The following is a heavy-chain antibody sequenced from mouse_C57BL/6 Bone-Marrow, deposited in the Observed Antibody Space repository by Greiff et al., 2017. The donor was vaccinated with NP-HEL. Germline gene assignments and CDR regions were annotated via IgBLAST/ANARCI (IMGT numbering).Heavy chain of an antibody. D-gene: IGHD1-1*01. J-gene: IGHJ1*03. V-gene: IGHV1-39*01. Sequence: VQLKQSGPELVKPGASVKISCKASGYSFTDYNMNWVKQSNGKSLEWIGVINPNYGTTSYNQKFKGKATLTVDQSSSTAYMQLNSLTSEDSAVYYCAMGYGSSYGYFDVWDTGTTVTVSS. CDR1: GYSFTDYN. CDR3: AMGYGSSYGYFDV. CDR2: INPNYGTT.